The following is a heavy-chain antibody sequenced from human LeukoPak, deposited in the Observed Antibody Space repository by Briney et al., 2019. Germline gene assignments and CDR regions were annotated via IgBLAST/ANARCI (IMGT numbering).Heavy chain of an antibody. J-gene: IGHJ4*02. CDR1: GFTFNTYW. Sequence: GGSLRLSCAASGFTFNTYWMSWVRQAPGKGLEWVANIKQAGSKTHYVDSVRGRFSISRDNAKNSLYLQMNSLRAEDTAVYYCARDSTLSNYWGQGTLVAVSS. CDR2: IKQAGSKT. D-gene: IGHD3-16*01. V-gene: IGHV3-7*04. CDR3: ARDSTLSNY.